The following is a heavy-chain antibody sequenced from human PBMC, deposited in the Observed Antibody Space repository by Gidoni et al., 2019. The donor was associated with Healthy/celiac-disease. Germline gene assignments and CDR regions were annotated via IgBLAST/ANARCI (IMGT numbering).Heavy chain of an antibody. CDR1: GLTFDVFG. CDR3: AREAPLLGSNYAWFDP. V-gene: IGHV3-20*01. J-gene: IGHJ5*02. CDR2: INWNGGST. Sequence: EVQLVESGGGVVRPGESLRLSCAASGLTFDVFGMSWVRQAPGKGLEWVSGINWNGGSTGYADSVKGRFTISRDNAKNSLYLQMNSLRAEDTALYHCAREAPLLGSNYAWFDPWGQGTLVTVSS. D-gene: IGHD4-4*01.